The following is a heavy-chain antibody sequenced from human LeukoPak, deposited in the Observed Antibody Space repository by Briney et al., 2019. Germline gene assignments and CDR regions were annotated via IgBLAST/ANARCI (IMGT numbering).Heavy chain of an antibody. Sequence: SYYWGWIRQSPGTGLEWIGNIYNSGNTYYNPSLKTRLTISVDTSKNHFSLKLSSITAADTAVYYCTRRGGSGRSFDFWGQGTLVTVSS. CDR1: SYY. CDR2: IYNSGNT. J-gene: IGHJ4*02. V-gene: IGHV4-39*02. CDR3: TRRGGSGRSFDF. D-gene: IGHD3-10*01.